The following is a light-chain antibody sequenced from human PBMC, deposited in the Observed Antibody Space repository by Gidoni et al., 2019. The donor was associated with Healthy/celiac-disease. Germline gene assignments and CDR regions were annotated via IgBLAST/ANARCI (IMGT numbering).Light chain of an antibody. Sequence: SYVLTQPPSVSVAPGKTARITCGGNNIGSKSVHWYQQKPGQAPVLVIYYDSDRPSGIPERFSGSNSGNTATLTISRGEAGDEADYYCQVWDSSSDREVFGGGTKLTVL. J-gene: IGLJ2*01. CDR1: NIGSKS. CDR2: YDS. V-gene: IGLV3-21*04. CDR3: QVWDSSSDREV.